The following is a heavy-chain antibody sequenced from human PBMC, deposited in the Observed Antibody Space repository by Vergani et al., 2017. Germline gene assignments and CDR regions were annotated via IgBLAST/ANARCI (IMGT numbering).Heavy chain of an antibody. CDR1: GFTFNQYG. CDR2: TWYDGNNK. Sequence: QVQLVESGGGVVQPGRSLRPSCAASGFTFNQYGMHWVRQAPGKGLEWVAVTWYDGNNKQYADSVKGRFTISRDNSKSTMYLQMNSLRDEDTGVYYCARDWRLLYNRFDPWGQGTLVTVSS. CDR3: ARDWRLLYNRFDP. J-gene: IGHJ5*02. V-gene: IGHV3-33*01. D-gene: IGHD1-14*01.